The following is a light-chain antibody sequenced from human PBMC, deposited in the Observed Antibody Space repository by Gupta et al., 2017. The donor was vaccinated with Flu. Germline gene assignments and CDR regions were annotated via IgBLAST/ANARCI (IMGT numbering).Light chain of an antibody. Sequence: DPQLTLSPPFLSASVGDRVTITCRASQGISSYLAWYQQKPGKAPKLLIYAASTLQSGVPSRFSGSGSGTEFTLTISSLQPEDFATYYCQQLNSYPRTFGQGTKVEIK. CDR1: QGISSY. CDR3: QQLNSYPRT. CDR2: AAS. J-gene: IGKJ1*01. V-gene: IGKV1-9*01.